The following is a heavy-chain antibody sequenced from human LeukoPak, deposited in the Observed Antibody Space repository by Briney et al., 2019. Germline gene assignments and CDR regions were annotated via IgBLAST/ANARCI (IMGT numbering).Heavy chain of an antibody. D-gene: IGHD3-22*01. CDR2: SN. V-gene: IGHV3-23*01. Sequence: SNDHVDSVKGRFTISRDNSRDTLYLQMNSLRAEDTAVYYCAKLYYYDSSGYSDWGQGTLVTVSS. J-gene: IGHJ4*02. CDR3: AKLYYYDSSGYSD.